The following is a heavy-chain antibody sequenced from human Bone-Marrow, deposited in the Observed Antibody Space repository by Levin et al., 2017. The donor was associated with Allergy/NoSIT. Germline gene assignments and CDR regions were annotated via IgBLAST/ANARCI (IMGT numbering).Heavy chain of an antibody. V-gene: IGHV3-74*01. D-gene: IGHD2-21*01. Sequence: GGSLRLSCAASGFTFSTYWMHWVRQTPGTGLVWVSRINGDATSMSYANSVKGRFAISRDSAQNTLYLQMYSLRVEDTAVYYCVREVVVSGVGAYYWGQGTLVTVSS. CDR3: VREVVVSGVGAYY. J-gene: IGHJ4*02. CDR2: INGDATSM. CDR1: GFTFSTYW.